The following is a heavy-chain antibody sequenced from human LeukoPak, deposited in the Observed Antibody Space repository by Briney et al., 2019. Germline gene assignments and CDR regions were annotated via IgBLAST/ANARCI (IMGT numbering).Heavy chain of an antibody. CDR1: GFTFSSYW. J-gene: IGHJ5*02. V-gene: IGHV3-48*04. CDR2: SSSGSTI. Sequence: GGSLRLSCAASGFTFSSYWMSWVRQAPGKGLEWVSSSSGSTIYYADSVKGRFTISRDNAKNSLYLQMNSLRAEDTAIYYCAKPYSYGSTWGQGTLVTVSS. D-gene: IGHD5-18*01. CDR3: AKPYSYGST.